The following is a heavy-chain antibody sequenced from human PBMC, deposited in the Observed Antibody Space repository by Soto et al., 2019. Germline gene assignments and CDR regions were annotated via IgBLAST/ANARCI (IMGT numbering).Heavy chain of an antibody. D-gene: IGHD3-22*01. Sequence: SVKVSCKASGGTFSSYAISWVRQAPGQGLEWKGGIIPIFGTANYAQKFQGRVTITADESTSTAYMELSSLRSEDTAVYYCARDLAYYYDSSGYSLDNAFDIWGQGTMVT. CDR2: IIPIFGTA. CDR1: GGTFSSYA. V-gene: IGHV1-69*01. J-gene: IGHJ3*02. CDR3: ARDLAYYYDSSGYSLDNAFDI.